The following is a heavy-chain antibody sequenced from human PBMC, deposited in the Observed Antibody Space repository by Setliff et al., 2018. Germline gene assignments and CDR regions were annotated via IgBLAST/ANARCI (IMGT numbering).Heavy chain of an antibody. Sequence: SETLSLTCAVYGDSFSDYYWSWIRQPAGAGLEWIGRIYSDGSADYNPSLRSRVTISVDKSKNQFFLKLTSMTAADTALYFCARERQGGFLEWAPFDSWGQGVVVTVSS. D-gene: IGHD3-3*01. CDR3: ARERQGGFLEWAPFDS. CDR1: GDSFSDYY. V-gene: IGHV4-59*10. CDR2: IYSDGSA. J-gene: IGHJ4*02.